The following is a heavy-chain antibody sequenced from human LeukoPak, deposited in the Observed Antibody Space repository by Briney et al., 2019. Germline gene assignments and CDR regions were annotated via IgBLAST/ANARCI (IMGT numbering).Heavy chain of an antibody. V-gene: IGHV3-74*01. D-gene: IGHD4-17*01. CDR3: ARASTTVPNLLDH. CDR2: IKGDGSST. CDR1: GFTFSTYW. Sequence: GGSLRLSCAASGFTFSTYWMHWVRQAPGKGLVWVARIKGDGSSTIYADSVKGRFTISRDNSKNTLYLQTSSLRAEDAAVYYCARASTTVPNLLDHWGRGTLVTVSS. J-gene: IGHJ4*02.